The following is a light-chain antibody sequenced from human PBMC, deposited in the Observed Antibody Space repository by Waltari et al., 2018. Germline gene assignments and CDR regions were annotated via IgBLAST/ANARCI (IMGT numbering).Light chain of an antibody. J-gene: IGLJ3*02. Sequence: QSALTQPASVSGSPGQSITISCTGTTSDLGSYNLVSWYQQHPGEVPKLIIYEVNKRPSGVSNRFSGSKSGNTASLTISGLQPEDEADYYCCSYGGASLRVFGGGTKVTVL. CDR3: CSYGGASLRV. CDR1: TSDLGSYNL. CDR2: EVN. V-gene: IGLV2-23*02.